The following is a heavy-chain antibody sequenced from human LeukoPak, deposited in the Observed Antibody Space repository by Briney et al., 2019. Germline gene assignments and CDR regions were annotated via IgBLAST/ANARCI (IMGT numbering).Heavy chain of an antibody. CDR3: ARDQGVAATSWFDP. J-gene: IGHJ5*02. Sequence: GASVKVSCKASGYIFTTYGISWVRQAPGQGLEWMGWISAYNGNTNYAQKLQGRVTMTTDTSTSTAYMELRSLRSDDTAVYYCARDQGVAATSWFDPWGQGTLVTVSS. D-gene: IGHD2-15*01. CDR1: GYIFTTYG. CDR2: ISAYNGNT. V-gene: IGHV1-18*01.